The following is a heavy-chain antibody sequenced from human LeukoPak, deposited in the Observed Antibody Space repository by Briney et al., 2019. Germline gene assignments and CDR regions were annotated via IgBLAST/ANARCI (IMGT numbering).Heavy chain of an antibody. CDR2: FYTTGTT. V-gene: IGHV4-4*07. Sequence: SETLSLTCTVSGDSISAFYWIWIRQPAGKGLEWIGLFYTTGTTNYNPSLKSRVTMSIETSRNLFSLKLSSVTAADTAVDYCARLGWGVSGFYGLDVWGQGTTVTVSS. J-gene: IGHJ6*02. D-gene: IGHD3-16*01. CDR3: ARLGWGVSGFYGLDV. CDR1: GDSISAFY.